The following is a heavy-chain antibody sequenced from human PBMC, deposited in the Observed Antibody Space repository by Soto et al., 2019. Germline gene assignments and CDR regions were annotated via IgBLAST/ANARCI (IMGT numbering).Heavy chain of an antibody. D-gene: IGHD3-9*01. CDR1: GYTVTNYW. V-gene: IGHV5-51*01. CDR3: ARLGKGRDWSGGAYDV. Sequence: VQLVQSGAEVKKPGESLKISCFAAGYTVTNYWVGWVRQKPGKGLEWMGMIYPRDSETRFSPSFQDQVTISADKSNTTAYLHWRRLKTSDTAIYYCARLGKGRDWSGGAYDVWGQGTMVTVSS. J-gene: IGHJ3*01. CDR2: IYPRDSET.